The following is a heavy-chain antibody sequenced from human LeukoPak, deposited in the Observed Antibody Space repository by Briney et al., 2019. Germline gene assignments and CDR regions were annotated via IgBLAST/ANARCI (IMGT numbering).Heavy chain of an antibody. V-gene: IGHV4-39*01. D-gene: IGHD1-14*01. CDR3: ARHIRANNWFDP. J-gene: IGHJ5*02. Sequence: PSETLSLTCTVSGDSISSTDYYWDWIRQPPGKALEWIGDINYRGGTYYKSSLKSRVTMSLDTSKNQLYLRLNSVTAADTGAYYCARHIRANNWFDPWGQGTLVTVSS. CDR1: GDSISSTDYY. CDR2: INYRGGT.